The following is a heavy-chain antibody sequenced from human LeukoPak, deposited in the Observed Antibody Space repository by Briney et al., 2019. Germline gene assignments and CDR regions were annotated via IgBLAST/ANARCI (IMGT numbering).Heavy chain of an antibody. J-gene: IGHJ6*02. CDR3: AREGSGYSGYDYYYYYGMDV. V-gene: IGHV3-43*01. CDR2: ISCDGGST. D-gene: IGHD5-12*01. Sequence: PGGSLRLSCAASGFPYDDYTMHWVRQVPGKGLDWVSLISCDGGSTYYADSVKGRFTISRDNSKNTLYLQMNSLRAEDTAVYYWAREGSGYSGYDYYYYYGMDVWGQGTTVTVSS. CDR1: GFPYDDYT.